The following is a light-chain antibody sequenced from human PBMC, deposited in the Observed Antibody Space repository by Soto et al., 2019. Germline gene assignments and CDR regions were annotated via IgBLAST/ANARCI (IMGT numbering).Light chain of an antibody. V-gene: IGKV4-1*01. J-gene: IGKJ4*01. CDR3: HQYLSTPPI. Sequence: DIVITQAPDSLAVSLFDSATINCTSSQSISPNSNNRNYLAWYQQKPGQPPKLLIYWASTRESGVPDRFSGSGSGTDFTLTISSLQAEDVAVYFCHQYLSTPPIFGGGTKVDIK. CDR2: WAS. CDR1: QSISPNSNNRNY.